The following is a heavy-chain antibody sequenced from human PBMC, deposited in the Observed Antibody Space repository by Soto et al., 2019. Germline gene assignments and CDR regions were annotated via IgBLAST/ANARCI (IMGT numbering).Heavy chain of an antibody. Sequence: PSETLSLTCTVSGGSISSYYWSWIRQPPGKGLEWIGYIYHSGSTNYNPSLKSRVSISVDTSKSQVSLRLTSVTAADTAVYYCARHQDTWGFDYYGMDIWGQGTTVTVSS. CDR3: ARHQDTWGFDYYGMDI. J-gene: IGHJ6*02. D-gene: IGHD7-27*01. V-gene: IGHV4-59*08. CDR2: IYHSGST. CDR1: GGSISSYY.